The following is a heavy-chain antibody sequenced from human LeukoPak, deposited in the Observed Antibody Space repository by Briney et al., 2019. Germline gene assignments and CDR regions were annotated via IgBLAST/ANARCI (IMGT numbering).Heavy chain of an antibody. CDR3: AREDVVVFAFDL. Sequence: SETLSLICSVYGVSITDYYWNWIRQPAGKGLEWIGRVSASGTANYNPSLKSRVTLSVDTAQNQSSLKLTSVTGADTAVYYCAREDVVVFAFDLWGQGTKVTVSS. D-gene: IGHD3-22*01. V-gene: IGHV4-4*07. J-gene: IGHJ3*01. CDR2: VSASGTA. CDR1: GVSITDYY.